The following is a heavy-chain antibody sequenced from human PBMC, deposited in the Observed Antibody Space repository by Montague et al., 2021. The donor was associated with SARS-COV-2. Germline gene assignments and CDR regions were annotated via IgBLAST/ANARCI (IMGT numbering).Heavy chain of an antibody. V-gene: IGHV3-30-3*01. J-gene: IGHJ1*01. CDR3: ARDVFPPSSWPAEYFQH. D-gene: IGHD6-13*01. Sequence: SLRLSCAASGFTFSSYAMHWVRQVPGKGLEWVAVISYDGSNKYYADSVKGRFTISRDNSKNTLYPQMNSLRAEDTAVYYCARDVFPPSSWPAEYFQHWGQGTLVTVSS. CDR1: GFTFSSYA. CDR2: ISYDGSNK.